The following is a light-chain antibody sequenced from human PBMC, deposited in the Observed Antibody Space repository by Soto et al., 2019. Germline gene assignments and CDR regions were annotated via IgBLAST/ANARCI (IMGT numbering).Light chain of an antibody. CDR2: TAY. V-gene: IGKV1-39*01. Sequence: DIQRTQSPSSLSASVGDSVTLTCRASQRLFSFLNWYQQAPGRAPKLLISTAYKLQSWVPSRFSGSQSGTEFTLTISSLQPEDFAIYFCQQPYSAPFTFGPGTKVDVK. CDR3: QQPYSAPFT. CDR1: QRLFSF. J-gene: IGKJ3*01.